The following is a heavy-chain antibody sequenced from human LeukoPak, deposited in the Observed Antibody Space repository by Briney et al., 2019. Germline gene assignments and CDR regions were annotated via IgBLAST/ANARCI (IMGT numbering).Heavy chain of an antibody. CDR1: GGSFSGYY. J-gene: IGHJ4*02. D-gene: IGHD2-2*01. V-gene: IGHV4-34*01. CDR3: ARGVEDIEVVPAYRFDY. CDR2: INHSGST. Sequence: SETLSLTCAVHGGSFSGYYWSWIRQPPGKGLGWIGEINHSGSTNYNPSPKSRVTISVDTTKTQFPLKLSSVTAGATALLYCARGVEDIEVVPAYRFDYWGQGTRVTVPS.